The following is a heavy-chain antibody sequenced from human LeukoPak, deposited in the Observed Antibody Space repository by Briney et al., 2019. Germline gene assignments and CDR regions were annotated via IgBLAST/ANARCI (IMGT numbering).Heavy chain of an antibody. V-gene: IGHV3-33*01. CDR3: ARDRSQHYFDY. CDR1: GFTFRNFG. D-gene: IGHD5-18*01. J-gene: IGHJ4*02. Sequence: PGGSLRLSCVVSGFTFRNFGMHWVRQAPGKGLEWVAVIYYDESDKYYVDSVKGRFAVSRDNSKNTLYLQMNNQRVEDTAVYHCARDRSQHYFDYWGQGALVTVSS. CDR2: IYYDESDK.